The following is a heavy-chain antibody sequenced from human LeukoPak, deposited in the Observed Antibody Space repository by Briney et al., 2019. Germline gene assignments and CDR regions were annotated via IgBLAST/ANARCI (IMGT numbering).Heavy chain of an antibody. CDR3: ARGVKGLRGAFDI. CDR2: IRYSGNT. J-gene: IGHJ3*02. CDR1: GDSILTRTYY. D-gene: IGHD3-10*01. V-gene: IGHV4-39*01. Sequence: SETLSLTCTVSGDSILTRTYYWGWIRQPPDEGLEWIASIRYSGNTYYNPSLKSRVTISVDTSKNQFSLKLNSVTAADTAIYYCARGVKGLRGAFDIWGQGTMVTVSP.